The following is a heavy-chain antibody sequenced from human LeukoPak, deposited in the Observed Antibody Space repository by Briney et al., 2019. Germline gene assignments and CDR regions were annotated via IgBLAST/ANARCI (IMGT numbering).Heavy chain of an antibody. CDR3: ARDPVGRNYYDSSVDFDY. CDR2: ISAYNGNT. D-gene: IGHD3-22*01. J-gene: IGHJ4*02. Sequence: ASVKVSCKASGNTFTSYGISWVRQAPGQGLEWMGWISAYNGNTNYAQKLQGRVTMTTDTSTSTAYMELRSLRSDDTAVYYCARDPVGRNYYDSSVDFDYWGQGTLVTVSS. V-gene: IGHV1-18*01. CDR1: GNTFTSYG.